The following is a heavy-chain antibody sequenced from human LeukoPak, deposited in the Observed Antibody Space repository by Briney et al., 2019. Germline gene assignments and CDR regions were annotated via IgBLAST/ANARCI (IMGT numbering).Heavy chain of an antibody. D-gene: IGHD2-2*02. J-gene: IGHJ6*03. CDR2: ISAYNGNT. CDR1: GYTFTSYG. CDR3: ARDGKDIVVVPAAILPYYYYYYMDV. V-gene: IGHV1-18*01. Sequence: ASVKVSCKASGYTFTSYGISWVRQAPGQGLEWMGWISAYNGNTNYAQKLQGRVTMTTDTSTSTAYMELRSLRSDDTAVYYCARDGKDIVVVPAAILPYYYYYYMDVWGKGTTVTVSS.